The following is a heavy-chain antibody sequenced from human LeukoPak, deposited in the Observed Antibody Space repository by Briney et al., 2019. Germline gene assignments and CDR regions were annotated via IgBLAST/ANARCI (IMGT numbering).Heavy chain of an antibody. V-gene: IGHV3-30*02. Sequence: GGSLRLSCAASGFTFSSYGMSWVRQAPGKGLEWVAFIRYDGSNKHYADSVKGRFTISRDNSKNTLYLQMTSLRAEDTAVYYCAKDAEIWFGESHFDYWGQGTLVTVSS. CDR1: GFTFSSYG. D-gene: IGHD3-10*01. CDR3: AKDAEIWFGESHFDY. CDR2: IRYDGSNK. J-gene: IGHJ4*02.